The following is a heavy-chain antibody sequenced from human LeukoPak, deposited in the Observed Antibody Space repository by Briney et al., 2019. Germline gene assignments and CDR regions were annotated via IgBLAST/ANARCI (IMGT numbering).Heavy chain of an antibody. Sequence: GGSLRLSCAASAFTFSSYGMHWVRQAPGKGLEWVAFIRYDGGNKYYADSVKGRFTISRDNSKNTLCLQMNSLRAEDTAVYYCARTSYDYVWGSYRYPALYAYYFDYWGQGTLVTVSS. CDR3: ARTSYDYVWGSYRYPALYAYYFDY. J-gene: IGHJ4*02. D-gene: IGHD3-16*02. CDR2: IRYDGGNK. V-gene: IGHV3-30*02. CDR1: AFTFSSYG.